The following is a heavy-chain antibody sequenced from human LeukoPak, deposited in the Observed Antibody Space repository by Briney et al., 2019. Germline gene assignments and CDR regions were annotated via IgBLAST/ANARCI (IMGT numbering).Heavy chain of an antibody. CDR2: INHNGNVN. V-gene: IGHV3-7*03. D-gene: IGHD3-16*01. CDR1: GVTFSSYW. Sequence: PGGSLRLSCAASGVTFSSYWMNWARLAPGKGLEWVASINHNGNVNYYVDSVKGRFTISRDNAKNSLYLQMSYLRAEDTAVYFCARGGGLDVWGQGATVTVSS. J-gene: IGHJ6*02. CDR3: ARGGGLDV.